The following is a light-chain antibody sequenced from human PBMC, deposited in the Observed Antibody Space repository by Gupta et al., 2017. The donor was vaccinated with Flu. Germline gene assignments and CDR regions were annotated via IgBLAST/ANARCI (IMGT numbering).Light chain of an antibody. Sequence: VTLGQAAARYRGTSQSLVSRNRNNDLNWYQQKPGKAPRRLIYKVSNRETGVPERFSGSGSGTDFTLKISRVEAEDVGVYYCMQDKDWPYAFGQGTKLEIK. V-gene: IGKV2-30*01. CDR3: MQDKDWPYA. CDR2: KVS. J-gene: IGKJ2*01. CDR1: QSLVSRNRNND.